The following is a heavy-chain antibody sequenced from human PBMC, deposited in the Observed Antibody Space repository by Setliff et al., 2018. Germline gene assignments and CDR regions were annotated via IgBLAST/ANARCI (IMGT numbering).Heavy chain of an antibody. V-gene: IGHV4-39*01. Sequence: TLSLTCTVSVDSISSSTYYWGWIRQPPGKGLEWIGSVYYSGTTKYNPSLGSRVTISVDASKNQFSLKLSSVTAADTAVYYCARHKTGAVGTGEHFQHWGQGTLVTVS. J-gene: IGHJ1*01. CDR1: VDSISSSTYY. D-gene: IGHD6-19*01. CDR3: ARHKTGAVGTGEHFQH. CDR2: VYYSGTT.